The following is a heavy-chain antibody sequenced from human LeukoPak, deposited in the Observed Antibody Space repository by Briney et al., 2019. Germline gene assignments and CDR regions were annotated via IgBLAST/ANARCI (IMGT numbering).Heavy chain of an antibody. CDR2: ISSSSSYI. D-gene: IGHD6-6*01. CDR1: GFTFSSYS. Sequence: PGGSLRLSCAASGFTFSSYSMNWVRRAPGKGLEWVSSISSSSSYIYYADSVKGRFTIARDNAKHSLYLQMNSLRTEDTAVFYCARDFSRIAARLGAFDIWGQGTMVTVSS. V-gene: IGHV3-21*01. CDR3: ARDFSRIAARLGAFDI. J-gene: IGHJ3*02.